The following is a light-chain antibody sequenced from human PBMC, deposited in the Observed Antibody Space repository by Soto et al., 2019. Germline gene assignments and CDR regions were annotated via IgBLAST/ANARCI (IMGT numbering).Light chain of an antibody. CDR3: QQYNTYLT. V-gene: IGKV1-5*03. Sequence: DIQMTQPASTLSASVGDRVTITCRASQSISSWLAWYQQKPGKAPKVLIYKASNLESGVPSRFSGSGSGTEFILTISSLQPDDFAAYYCQQYNTYLTFGQGTKVEIK. CDR2: KAS. CDR1: QSISSW. J-gene: IGKJ1*01.